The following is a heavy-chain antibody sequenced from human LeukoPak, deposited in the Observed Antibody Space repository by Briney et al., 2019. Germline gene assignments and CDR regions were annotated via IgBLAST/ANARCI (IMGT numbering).Heavy chain of an antibody. CDR3: ARDKYGGNSNAFDI. CDR2: IGTDGSGT. V-gene: IGHV3-74*01. D-gene: IGHD4-23*01. J-gene: IGHJ3*02. CDR1: GFTFSSYW. Sequence: GSLRLSCAASGFTFSSYWMHWVRQVPGKGLVWVARIGTDGSGTTYADYVQGRFTISGDNAKNTLFLQMNSLRAEDTAVYYCARDKYGGNSNAFDIWGQGTLVTVSS.